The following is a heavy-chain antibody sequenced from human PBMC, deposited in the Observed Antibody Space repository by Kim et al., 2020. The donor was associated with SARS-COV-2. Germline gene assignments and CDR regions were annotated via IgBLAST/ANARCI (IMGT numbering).Heavy chain of an antibody. CDR3: ARLTTGPHWYFDL. V-gene: IGHV3-53*04. J-gene: IGHJ2*01. D-gene: IGHD4-17*01. CDR1: GFTVSSNY. Sequence: GGSLRLSCAASGFTVSSNYMSWVRQAPGKGLEWVSVIYSGGSTYYADSVKGRFTISRHNSKNTLYIQMNSLRAEDTAVYYCARLTTGPHWYFDLWGRGTLVTVSS. CDR2: IYSGGST.